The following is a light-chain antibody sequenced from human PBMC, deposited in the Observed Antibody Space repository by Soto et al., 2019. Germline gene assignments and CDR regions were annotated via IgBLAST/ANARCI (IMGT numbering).Light chain of an antibody. V-gene: IGLV2-23*03. CDR3: LSYAGSSTFVV. J-gene: IGLJ2*01. Sequence: QSVLTQPASVSGSPGQSITISCTGTSSDVGRYNLVSWYQQSPDKAPKLMIYEGRERSSGVSNRFYGSKCGNPASLPISGLQAEDEADYYCLSYAGSSTFVVLGGGTKLTVL. CDR2: EGR. CDR1: SSDVGRYNL.